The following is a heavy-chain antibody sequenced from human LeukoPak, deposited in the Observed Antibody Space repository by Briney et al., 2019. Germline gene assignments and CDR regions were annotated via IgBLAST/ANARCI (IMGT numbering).Heavy chain of an antibody. CDR3: ARGDFLVVVLPEFDY. J-gene: IGHJ4*02. CDR1: GFTFTDYP. V-gene: IGHV3-30-3*01. D-gene: IGHD3-22*01. Sequence: GGSLRLSCAASGFTFTDYPIHWVRQAPGKGLEWVAVISYDGGNKYYADSVKGRFTISRDNSKSTLYLQMNSLRPEDTAVYYCARGDFLVVVLPEFDYWGQGTLVTVSS. CDR2: ISYDGGNK.